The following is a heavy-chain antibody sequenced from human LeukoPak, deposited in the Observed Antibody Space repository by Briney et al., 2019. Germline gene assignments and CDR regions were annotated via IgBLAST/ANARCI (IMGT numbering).Heavy chain of an antibody. CDR3: ARAPYDILTGYSLNWFDP. V-gene: IGHV1-3*01. CDR2: INGDNGNT. Sequence: GASVKVSCKASGYTFTTYAMHWVRQAPGQRLEWMGWINGDNGNTKYSQKFQGRVTITRDTSAYTAYMNLRSPRSEDTAVYYCARAPYDILTGYSLNWFDPWGQGTLVTVSS. D-gene: IGHD3-9*01. CDR1: GYTFTTYA. J-gene: IGHJ5*02.